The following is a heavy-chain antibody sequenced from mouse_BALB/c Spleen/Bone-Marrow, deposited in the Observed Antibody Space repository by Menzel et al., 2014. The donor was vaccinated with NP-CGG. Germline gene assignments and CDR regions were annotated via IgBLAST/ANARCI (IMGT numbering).Heavy chain of an antibody. D-gene: IGHD1-1*01. Sequence: EVQLQESGPELVKPGASVKMSCKASGYTFTRYVMYWVKQKPGQGLEWIGYINPYNDGTKYNEKFKGKATLTSDKSSSTAYMELSSLTSEDSAVYYCARSLLRADYWGQGTSVTVSS. CDR2: INPYNDGT. V-gene: IGHV1-14*01. J-gene: IGHJ4*01. CDR3: ARSLLRADY. CDR1: GYTFTRYV.